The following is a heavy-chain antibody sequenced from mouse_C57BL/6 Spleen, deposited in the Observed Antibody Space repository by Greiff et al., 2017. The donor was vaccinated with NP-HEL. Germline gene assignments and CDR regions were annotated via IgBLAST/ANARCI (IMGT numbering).Heavy chain of an antibody. V-gene: IGHV5-9-1*02. CDR2: ISSGGDYI. CDR1: GFTFSSYA. Sequence: EVQLVESGEGLVKPGGSLKLSCAASGFTFSSYAMSWVRQTPEKRLEWVAYISSGGDYIYYADTVKGRFTISRDNARNTLYLQMSSLKSEDTAMYYCTRVDYYGSSYPFDYWGQGTTLTVSS. J-gene: IGHJ2*01. D-gene: IGHD1-1*01. CDR3: TRVDYYGSSYPFDY.